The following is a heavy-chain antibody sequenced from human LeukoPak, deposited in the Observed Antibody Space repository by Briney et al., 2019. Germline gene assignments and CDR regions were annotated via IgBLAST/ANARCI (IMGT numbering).Heavy chain of an antibody. V-gene: IGHV3-23*01. Sequence: GGSLRLSCAASGFTFSSYGMSWVRQAPGKGLEWVSAISGSGGSTYYADSVKGRFTISRDNAKNSLYLQMNSRRAEDTAVYYCARDGGPGYSSSWYLYWGQGTLVTVSS. CDR1: GFTFSSYG. CDR2: ISGSGGST. J-gene: IGHJ4*02. CDR3: ARDGGPGYSSSWYLY. D-gene: IGHD6-13*01.